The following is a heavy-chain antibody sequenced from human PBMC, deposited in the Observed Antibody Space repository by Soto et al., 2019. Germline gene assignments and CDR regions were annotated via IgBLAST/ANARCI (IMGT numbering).Heavy chain of an antibody. V-gene: IGHV3-23*01. J-gene: IGHJ4*02. D-gene: IGHD3-10*01. CDR3: AKGRGGAGSLTPRVDF. Sequence: EVHLLESGGGLVQTGGSLRLSCAASGFIFSSYAMTWVRQAPGKGLEWVSGISGGGDTTSYADSVKGRFTVSRDGSKNTLYLQMRSRRAEATALYYCAKGRGGAGSLTPRVDFWGQGTLVTVSS. CDR2: ISGGGDTT. CDR1: GFIFSSYA.